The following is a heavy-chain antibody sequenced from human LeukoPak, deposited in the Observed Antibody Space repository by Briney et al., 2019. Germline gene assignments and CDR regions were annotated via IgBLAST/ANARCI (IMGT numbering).Heavy chain of an antibody. D-gene: IGHD1-14*01. CDR1: GFTVSSNY. CDR2: IYSGGST. J-gene: IGHJ6*02. CDR3: ASNPRKYDYYYYGMDV. Sequence: PRGSLRLSCAASGFTVSSNYMSWVRQAPGKGLEWVSVIYSGGSTYYADSVKGRFTISRDNSKNTLYLQMNSLRAEDTAVYYCASNPRKYDYYYYGMDVWGQGTTVTVSS. V-gene: IGHV3-66*01.